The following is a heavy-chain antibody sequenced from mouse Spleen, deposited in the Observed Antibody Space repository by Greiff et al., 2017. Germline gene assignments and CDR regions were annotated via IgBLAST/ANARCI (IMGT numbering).Heavy chain of an antibody. CDR1: GFTFSSYG. V-gene: IGHV5-6-3*01. CDR2: INSNGGST. Sequence: EVHLVESGGGLVQPGGSLKLSCAASGFTFSSYGMSWVRQTPDKRLELVATINSNGGSTYYPDSVKGRFTISRDNAKNTLYLQMSSLKSEDTAMYYCARDRWGTYAMDYWGQGTSVTVSS. J-gene: IGHJ4*01. CDR3: ARDRWGTYAMDY. D-gene: IGHD1-1*02.